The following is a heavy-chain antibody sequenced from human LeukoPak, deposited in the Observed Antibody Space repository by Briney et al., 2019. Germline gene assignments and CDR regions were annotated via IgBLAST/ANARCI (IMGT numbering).Heavy chain of an antibody. CDR1: GGSISSYY. V-gene: IGHV4-4*07. CDR3: ARAGPREYSGCDL. J-gene: IGHJ3*01. CDR2: IYTSGST. Sequence: PSETLSLTCTVSGGSISSYYWSWIRQPAGKGLEWIGRIYTSGSTNYNPSLKSRVTMSVDTSKNELSLGLTSVTAADTAVYYCARAGPREYSGCDLWGQGTMVTVSS. D-gene: IGHD6-19*01.